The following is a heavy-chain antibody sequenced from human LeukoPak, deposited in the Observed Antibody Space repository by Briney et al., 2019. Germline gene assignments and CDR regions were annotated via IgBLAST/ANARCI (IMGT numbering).Heavy chain of an antibody. V-gene: IGHV4-34*01. J-gene: IGHJ4*02. CDR2: VNHAEIT. CDR3: ARAGLRLSGWLREYFYDS. Sequence: SETLSLTCAVYGGLFDGHYWTWIRQSPERGLEWIGEVNHAEITHYNPSLRSRLTLSTDASKNQFFLRLTSVTAADTAVYYCARAGLRLSGWLREYFYDSWSQGILVTVSS. D-gene: IGHD2/OR15-2a*01. CDR1: GGLFDGHY.